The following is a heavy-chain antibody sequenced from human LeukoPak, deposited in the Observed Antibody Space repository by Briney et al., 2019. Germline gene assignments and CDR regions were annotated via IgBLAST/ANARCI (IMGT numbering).Heavy chain of an antibody. CDR1: GGTFSSYA. CDR2: IIPILGTA. Sequence: ASVKVSCKASGGTFSSYAISWVRQAPGQGLEWMGGIIPILGTANYAQKFQGRVTITTDESTSTAYMELSSLRSEDTAVYYCAREDLGKAAMALYSSSWYWFDPWGQGTLVTVSS. CDR3: AREDLGKAAMALYSSSWYWFDP. V-gene: IGHV1-69*05. D-gene: IGHD6-13*01. J-gene: IGHJ5*02.